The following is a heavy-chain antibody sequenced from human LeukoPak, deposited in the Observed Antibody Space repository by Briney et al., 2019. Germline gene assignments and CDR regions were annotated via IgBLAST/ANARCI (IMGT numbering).Heavy chain of an antibody. J-gene: IGHJ4*02. CDR1: GFTFSNYW. CDR2: IKTDGSEK. CDR3: ARDSTYSGSYGLFDY. Sequence: GGSLRLSCEGSGFTFSNYWMGWVRQAPGKGLQWVANIKTDGSEKYYVDSVKGRFTISRDNAKNSLYLQMNSLRAEDTAVYYCARDSTYSGSYGLFDYWGQGTLVTVSS. V-gene: IGHV3-7*01. D-gene: IGHD1-26*01.